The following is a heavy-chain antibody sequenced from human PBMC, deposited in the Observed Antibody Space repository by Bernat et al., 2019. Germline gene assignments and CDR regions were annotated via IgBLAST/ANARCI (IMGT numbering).Heavy chain of an antibody. Sequence: QVQLVESGGGVVQPGRSLRLSCAASGFTFSSYAMHWVRQAPGKGLEWVAVISYDGSNKYYADSVKGRFTISRDNSKNTLYLQMNSLRAEDTAVYYCARDLAAYYDSSGYVMDVWGQGTTVTVYS. J-gene: IGHJ6*02. D-gene: IGHD3-22*01. CDR3: ARDLAAYYDSSGYVMDV. V-gene: IGHV3-30-3*01. CDR1: GFTFSSYA. CDR2: ISYDGSNK.